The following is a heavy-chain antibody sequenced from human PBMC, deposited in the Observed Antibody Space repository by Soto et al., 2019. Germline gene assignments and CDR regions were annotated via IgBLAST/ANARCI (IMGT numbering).Heavy chain of an antibody. Sequence: EVQLLESGGGLVQPGGSLILSCAAAGFTFSNYALTWVRQSPGKGLEWVSTFSGSGGSTYYADSVRGRFTISRDNSKNTLFLQMNSLRVEDTAIYYCARDWTGDTCPCLDVWGQGTTVSVSS. V-gene: IGHV3-23*01. CDR1: GFTFSNYA. D-gene: IGHD3-3*01. J-gene: IGHJ6*02. CDR2: FSGSGGST. CDR3: ARDWTGDTCPCLDV.